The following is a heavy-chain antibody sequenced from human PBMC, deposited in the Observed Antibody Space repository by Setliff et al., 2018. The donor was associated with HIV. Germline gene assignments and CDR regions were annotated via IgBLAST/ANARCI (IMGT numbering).Heavy chain of an antibody. CDR2: IYTSGST. CDR3: VRSRTNWFDP. J-gene: IGHJ5*02. V-gene: IGHV4-61*02. CDR1: GGSISSGSYY. Sequence: SETLSLTCTVSGGSISSGSYYWSWIRQPAGKGLEWIGRIYTSGSTNYNPSLKSRVTISVDTSKNQFSLKLSSVTAADTAVYYCVRSRTNWFDPWGQGTLVTVSS.